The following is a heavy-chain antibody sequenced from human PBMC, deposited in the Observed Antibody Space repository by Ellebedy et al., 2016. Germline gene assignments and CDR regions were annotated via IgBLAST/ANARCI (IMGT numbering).Heavy chain of an antibody. CDR2: IKSKSDGGTA. Sequence: GESLKISXVASGFIFSDAWMSWVRQAPGKGLEWVGRIKSKSDGGTADYAAPVKGRFIISRDDSKNTLYLQMNSLKSEDTAVYYCTTTTTVTTRWGQGTLVTVSS. J-gene: IGHJ4*02. D-gene: IGHD4-17*01. CDR3: TTTTTVTTR. V-gene: IGHV3-15*01. CDR1: GFIFSDAW.